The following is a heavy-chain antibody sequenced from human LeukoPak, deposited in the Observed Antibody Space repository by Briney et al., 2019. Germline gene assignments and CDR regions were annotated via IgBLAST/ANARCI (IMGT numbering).Heavy chain of an antibody. J-gene: IGHJ5*02. V-gene: IGHV1-18*04. D-gene: IGHD2-2*01. CDR3: ARDGANCSSTSCYWYNWFDP. CDR2: ISAYNGNT. Sequence: ASVKVSCKASSYTFTSYGISWVRQAPGQGLEWMGWISAYNGNTNYAQKLQGRVTMTTDTSTSTAYMELRSLRSDDTAVYYCARDGANCSSTSCYWYNWFDPWGQGTLVTVSS. CDR1: SYTFTSYG.